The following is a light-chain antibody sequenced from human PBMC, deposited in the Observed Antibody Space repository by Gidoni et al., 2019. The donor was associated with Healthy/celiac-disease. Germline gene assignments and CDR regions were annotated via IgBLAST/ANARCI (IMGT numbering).Light chain of an antibody. CDR1: QDISNY. J-gene: IGKJ5*01. CDR3: QQYDNLPSIT. V-gene: IGKV1-33*01. CDR2: DAS. Sequence: DSQMTQSPSSLSASVGDRVTITCQASQDISNYLNWYQQKPGKAPKHLIYDASNLETWVPSRFSGSGSGTDFTFPISSLQPEDIATYYCQQYDNLPSITFGQGTRLEIK.